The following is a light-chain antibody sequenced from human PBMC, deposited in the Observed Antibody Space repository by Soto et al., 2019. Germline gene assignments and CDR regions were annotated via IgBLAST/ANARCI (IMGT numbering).Light chain of an antibody. CDR2: GAS. J-gene: IGKJ1*01. V-gene: IGKV3-15*01. CDR3: HQRKSWPRT. Sequence: GMSQSPATLSVSPGERATLSCRASQGVSSYLAWYQQKPGQAPRLLIYGASTRATGIPARFSGSGSGTDFTLTISSLEPEDFAVYYCHQRKSWPRTFGQGTKVDIK. CDR1: QGVSSY.